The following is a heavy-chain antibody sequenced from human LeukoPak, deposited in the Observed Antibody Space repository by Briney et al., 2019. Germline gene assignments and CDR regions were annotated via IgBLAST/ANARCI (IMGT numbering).Heavy chain of an antibody. V-gene: IGHV3-23*01. CDR2: ISGSGGST. J-gene: IGHJ4*02. Sequence: GGSLRLSCAASGFTFTSYAMSWVRQAPGKRLEWVSAISGSGGSTYYAESVKGRFTISRDNSKNTLYLQMNSLRAEDTAVYYCAKDPLVSSQEYFDYWGQGALVTVSS. CDR1: GFTFTSYA. CDR3: AKDPLVSSQEYFDY. D-gene: IGHD2-2*01.